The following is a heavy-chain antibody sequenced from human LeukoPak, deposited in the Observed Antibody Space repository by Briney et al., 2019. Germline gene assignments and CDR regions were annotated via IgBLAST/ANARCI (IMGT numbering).Heavy chain of an antibody. D-gene: IGHD2-2*01. CDR1: GFTFSGSA. CDR2: IRSKANSYAT. Sequence: PGGSLRLSCAASGFTFSGSAMHWVRQASGKGLEWVGRIRSKANSYATAYAASVKGRFTISRDDSKNTAYLQMNSLKTEDTAVYYCTSLDCSSTSCYATRGYWGQGTLVTVSS. J-gene: IGHJ4*02. V-gene: IGHV3-73*01. CDR3: TSLDCSSTSCYATRGY.